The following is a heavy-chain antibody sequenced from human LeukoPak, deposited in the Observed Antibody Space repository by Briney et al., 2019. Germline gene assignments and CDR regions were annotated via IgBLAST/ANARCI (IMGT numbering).Heavy chain of an antibody. D-gene: IGHD3-10*01. CDR3: ARAGITMVRGVLDP. V-gene: IGHV1-69*13. CDR2: IIPIFGTA. CDR1: GGTFSSYA. Sequence: ASVKVSCTASGGTFSSYAISWVRQAPGQGLEWMGGIIPIFGTASYAQKFQGRVTITADESTSTAYMELSSLRSEDTAVYYCARAGITMVRGVLDPWGQGTLVTVSS. J-gene: IGHJ5*02.